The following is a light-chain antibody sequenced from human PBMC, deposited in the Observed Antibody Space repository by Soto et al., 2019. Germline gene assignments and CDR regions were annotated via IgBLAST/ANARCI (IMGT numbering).Light chain of an antibody. CDR2: EVS. V-gene: IGLV2-14*01. CDR3: SSYTSSSTL. J-gene: IGLJ1*01. CDR1: SSDVGSYNY. Sequence: SALTQPASVSGSPGQSITISCTGTSSDVGSYNYVSWYQQHSGKAPKLMIYEVSDRPSGISSRFSGSKSGNTASLTISGLQTEDEADYYCSSYTSSSTLFGTGTKVTVL.